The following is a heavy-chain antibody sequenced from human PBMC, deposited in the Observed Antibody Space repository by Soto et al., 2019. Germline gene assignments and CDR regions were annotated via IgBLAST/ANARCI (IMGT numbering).Heavy chain of an antibody. CDR2: INAGNGNT. V-gene: IGHV1-3*01. CDR1: GYTFTSYA. D-gene: IGHD3-9*01. Sequence: QVQLVQSGAEVKKPGASVKVSCKASGYTFTSYAMHWVRQAPGQRLEWMGWINAGNGNTKYSQKFQGRVTITRDTSASTAYMELSSLRSEDTAVYYCARDLRYFDWSFDYWGQGTLVTFSS. CDR3: ARDLRYFDWSFDY. J-gene: IGHJ4*02.